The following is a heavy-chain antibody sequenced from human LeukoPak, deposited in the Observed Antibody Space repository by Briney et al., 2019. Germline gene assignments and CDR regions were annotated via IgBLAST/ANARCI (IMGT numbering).Heavy chain of an antibody. Sequence: GGSLRLSCAVYGITLSNYGMSWVRQAPGKGLEWVSGINGSGGNAYYADSVKGRFTISRDNSKNTLYLQMNSLRAEDTAVYFCAKRGVVIRVILVGFHKEAYYFDSWGQGALVTVSS. CDR2: INGSGGNA. CDR3: AKRGVVIRVILVGFHKEAYYFDS. J-gene: IGHJ4*02. CDR1: GITLSNYG. V-gene: IGHV3-23*01. D-gene: IGHD3-22*01.